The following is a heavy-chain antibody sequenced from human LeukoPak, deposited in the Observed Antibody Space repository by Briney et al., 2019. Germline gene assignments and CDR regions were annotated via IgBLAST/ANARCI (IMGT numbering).Heavy chain of an antibody. CDR2: ISDSGGGT. Sequence: GGSLRLTCAASGFTFNTYSMNWASHAPEKGLEWVSTISDSGGGTYYADSVKCRFTISRDNSKNTLYLQMNTLGADHTAVYCCEGADFWGQGTLVTVSS. CDR1: GFTFNTYS. J-gene: IGHJ4*02. V-gene: IGHV3-23*01. CDR3: EGADF.